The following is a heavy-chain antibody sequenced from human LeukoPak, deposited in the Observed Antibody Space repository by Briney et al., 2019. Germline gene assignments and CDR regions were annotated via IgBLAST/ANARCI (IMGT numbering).Heavy chain of an antibody. Sequence: SETLSLTCTVSGGSISSSSYYWGWIRQPPGKGLEWIGSIYYSGSTYYNPSLKSRATISVDTSKNQFSLKLSSVTAADTAVYYCARSEGDYYYYYYMDVWGKGTTVTVSS. V-gene: IGHV4-39*07. CDR3: ARSEGDYYYYYYMDV. CDR1: GGSISSSSYY. CDR2: IYYSGST. D-gene: IGHD2-21*02. J-gene: IGHJ6*03.